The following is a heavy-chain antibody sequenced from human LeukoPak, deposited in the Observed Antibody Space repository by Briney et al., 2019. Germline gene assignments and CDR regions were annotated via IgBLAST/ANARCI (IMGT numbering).Heavy chain of an antibody. CDR1: GFTFSSYG. J-gene: IGHJ4*02. V-gene: IGHV3-30*02. Sequence: PGGSLRLSCAASGFTFSSYGMHWVRQAPGKGLEWVAFIRYDGSNKYYSDSVKGRFTISRDNSKNTLYLQMNSLRAEDTAVYYCARDGGYSYGYPLDYWGQGTLVTVSS. D-gene: IGHD5-18*01. CDR2: IRYDGSNK. CDR3: ARDGGYSYGYPLDY.